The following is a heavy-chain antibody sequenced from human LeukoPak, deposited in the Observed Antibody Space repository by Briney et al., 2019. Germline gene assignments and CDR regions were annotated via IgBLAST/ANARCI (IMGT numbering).Heavy chain of an antibody. J-gene: IGHJ4*02. D-gene: IGHD6-13*01. CDR2: IIGSGGST. CDR3: ARAGSDSSTWTLFDY. V-gene: IGHV3-23*01. CDR1: GFTSSSFA. Sequence: GGSLRLSCAVAGFTSSSFAMSWVRPAPGKGREWVSAIIGSGGSTYYAGSGKGRFTASRDNSKNTLYLQMNSLGAEDTAVYYWARAGSDSSTWTLFDYGGQGTLVTVSS.